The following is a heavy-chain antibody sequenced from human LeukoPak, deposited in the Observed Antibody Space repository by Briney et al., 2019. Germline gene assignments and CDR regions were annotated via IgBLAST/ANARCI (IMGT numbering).Heavy chain of an antibody. J-gene: IGHJ4*02. CDR3: ARLRTFDY. V-gene: IGHV3-7*03. CDR1: GFTFSNYW. CDR2: IKQDGSEK. D-gene: IGHD1-14*01. Sequence: GGSLRLSCAASGFTFSNYWLSWVRQAPGKGLEWVANIKQDGSEKYYVGSVKGRFTISRDNADNSLYLQMNSLRAEDTAVYYCARLRTFDYWGQGTLVTVSS.